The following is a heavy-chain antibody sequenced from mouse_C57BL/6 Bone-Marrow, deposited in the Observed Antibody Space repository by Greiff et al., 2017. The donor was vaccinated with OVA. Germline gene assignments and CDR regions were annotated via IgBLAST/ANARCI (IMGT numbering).Heavy chain of an antibody. CDR3: ARSRYGNWYFDV. J-gene: IGHJ1*03. Sequence: QVQLQQPGAELVKPGASVKLSCKASGYTFTSYWMHWVKQRPGQGLEWIGMIHPNSGSTNYNEKFKGKATLTVDKSSSTAYMQLRSLTSEDSAVYYCARSRYGNWYFDVWGTGTTVTVSS. CDR2: IHPNSGST. D-gene: IGHD2-1*01. V-gene: IGHV1-64*01. CDR1: GYTFTSYW.